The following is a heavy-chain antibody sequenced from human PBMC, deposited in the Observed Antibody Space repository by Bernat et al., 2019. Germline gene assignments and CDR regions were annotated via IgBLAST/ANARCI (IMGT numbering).Heavy chain of an antibody. CDR2: ISSSSSYI. CDR1: GFTFSSYS. D-gene: IGHD3-3*01. Sequence: EVQLVESGGGLVKPGGSLRLSCAASGFTFSSYSMNWVRQAPGKGLEWVSSISSSSSYIYYADSVKGRFTISRDNAKNSLYLQMNSLRAEDTAVYYCARGDYDFWSGYYFYYYYYMDVWGKGTTVTVSS. J-gene: IGHJ6*03. CDR3: ARGDYDFWSGYYFYYYYYMDV. V-gene: IGHV3-21*01.